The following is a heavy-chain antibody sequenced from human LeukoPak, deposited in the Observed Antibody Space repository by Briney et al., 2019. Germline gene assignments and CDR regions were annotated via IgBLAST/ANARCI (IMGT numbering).Heavy chain of an antibody. CDR2: ISAYNGNT. V-gene: IGHV1-18*01. D-gene: IGHD4-17*01. Sequence: ASVKVSCKASGYTFTSYGIIWVRQAPGQGLEWMGWISAYNGNTNYAQKLQGRVTMTTDTSTSTAYMELRSLRSDDTAVYYCARDYGDYNYYYYGMDVWGQGTTVTVSS. CDR3: ARDYGDYNYYYYGMDV. J-gene: IGHJ6*02. CDR1: GYTFTSYG.